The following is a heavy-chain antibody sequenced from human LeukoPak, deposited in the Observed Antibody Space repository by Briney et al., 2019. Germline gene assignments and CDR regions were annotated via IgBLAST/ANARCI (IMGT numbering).Heavy chain of an antibody. D-gene: IGHD1-26*01. CDR1: GGSISSGDYY. V-gene: IGHV4-30-4*08. J-gene: IGHJ4*02. CDR2: IYYSGST. CDR3: ARDLFGLVGAFDY. Sequence: PSETLSLTXTVSGGSISSGDYYSSWIRQPPGKGLKWIGYIYYSGSTYYNPSLKSRVTISVDTSKNQFSLKLSSVTAADTAVYYCARDLFGLVGAFDYWGQGTLVTVSS.